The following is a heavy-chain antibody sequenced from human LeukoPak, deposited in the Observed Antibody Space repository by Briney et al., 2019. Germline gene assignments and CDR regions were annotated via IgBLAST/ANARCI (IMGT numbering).Heavy chain of an antibody. Sequence: GGTLRLSRAASGFTFGNYGMSWVRQAPGKGLEWVSAISGSGGSTYYADSVKGRFTISRDNSKNTLYLQMNSLRAEDTAVYYCAKDSSGDYWGQGILVTVSS. CDR2: ISGSGGST. D-gene: IGHD3-10*01. CDR1: GFTFGNYG. V-gene: IGHV3-23*01. CDR3: AKDSSGDY. J-gene: IGHJ4*02.